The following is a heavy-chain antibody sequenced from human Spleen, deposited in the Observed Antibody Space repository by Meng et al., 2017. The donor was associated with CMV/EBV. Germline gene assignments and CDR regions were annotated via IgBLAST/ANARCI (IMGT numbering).Heavy chain of an antibody. Sequence: SLKISCAASGFTFDDYAMHWVRQAPGKGLEWVSGISWNSGSIGYADSVKGRFTISRDNAKNSLFLQMNGLRVEDTAVYYCAREGYYYGSGSYVDYWGQGTLVTVSS. D-gene: IGHD3-10*01. CDR2: ISWNSGSI. CDR3: AREGYYYGSGSYVDY. V-gene: IGHV3-9*01. CDR1: GFTFDDYA. J-gene: IGHJ4*02.